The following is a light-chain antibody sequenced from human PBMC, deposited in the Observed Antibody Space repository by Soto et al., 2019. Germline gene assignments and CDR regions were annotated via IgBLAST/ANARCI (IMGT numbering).Light chain of an antibody. CDR1: QSVRSC. J-gene: IGKJ5*01. Sequence: DTVLTQCPATLSLSKRATDTLSCRASQSVRSCLAWYQQKPGKAPRLLIFDASNRASGIPARFRGGGSGTDFSLTISRLDPEDFAVYYCQQDSSSPITFGQGTRLEIK. CDR2: DAS. CDR3: QQDSSSPIT. V-gene: IGKV3-11*01.